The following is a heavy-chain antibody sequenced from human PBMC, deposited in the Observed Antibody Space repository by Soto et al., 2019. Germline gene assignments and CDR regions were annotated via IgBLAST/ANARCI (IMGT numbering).Heavy chain of an antibody. CDR3: ARDQAPMIVVVIPAFDY. D-gene: IGHD3-22*01. V-gene: IGHV3-33*01. CDR2: IWYDGSNK. CDR1: GFTFSSYG. J-gene: IGHJ4*02. Sequence: PGGSLRLSCAASGFTFSSYGMHWVRQAPGKGLEWVAVIWYDGSNKYYADSVKGRFTISRDNSKNTLYLQMNSLRAEDTAVYYCARDQAPMIVVVIPAFDYWGQGTLVTVSS.